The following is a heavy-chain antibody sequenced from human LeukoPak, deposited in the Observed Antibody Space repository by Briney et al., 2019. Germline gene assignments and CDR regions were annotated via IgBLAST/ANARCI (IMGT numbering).Heavy chain of an antibody. CDR3: ARAGYSYGIISYFDS. CDR1: GGSLSSSSHY. CDR2: VST. D-gene: IGHD5-18*01. V-gene: IGHV4-39*01. J-gene: IGHJ4*02. Sequence: PSETLSLTCTVPGGSLSSSSHYWGRTRQPPGKRLEWIGVSTYYNPSLKNRVTISRDTSKNQFSLKLSSVTAADTAIYYCARAGYSYGIISYFDSWGQGTLVTVSS.